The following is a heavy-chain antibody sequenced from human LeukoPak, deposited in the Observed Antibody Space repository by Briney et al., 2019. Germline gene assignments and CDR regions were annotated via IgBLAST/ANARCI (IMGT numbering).Heavy chain of an antibody. CDR3: TSYPSYYGSGSRLYYFDY. CDR1: GFTFKSAS. Sequence: KSGGSLRLSCVATGFTFKSASMSWVRQAPGKGLEWVGRIKSKTDGGTTDYAAPVKGRFTISRDDSKNTLYLQMNSLKTEDTAVYYCTSYPSYYGSGSRLYYFDYWGQGTLVTVSS. CDR2: IKSKTDGGTT. D-gene: IGHD3-10*01. V-gene: IGHV3-15*01. J-gene: IGHJ4*02.